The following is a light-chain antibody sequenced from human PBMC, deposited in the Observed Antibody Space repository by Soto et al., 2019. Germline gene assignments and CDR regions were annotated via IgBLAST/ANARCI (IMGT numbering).Light chain of an antibody. Sequence: QSVRTQPPSAAWTPGQRVTISCAGSSNNIGSTTVNWYQQLPGTDPKLLIFRNKHRPSGVPDRFSGSRSGTSASLAISGLQSEDEADYHCAAWDDSLKAVVFGGGTTLTVL. J-gene: IGLJ2*01. CDR2: RNK. CDR3: AAWDDSLKAVV. V-gene: IGLV1-44*01. CDR1: SNNIGSTT.